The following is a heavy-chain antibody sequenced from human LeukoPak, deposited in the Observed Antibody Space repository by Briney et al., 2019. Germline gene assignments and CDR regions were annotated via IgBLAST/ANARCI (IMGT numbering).Heavy chain of an antibody. D-gene: IGHD6-19*01. CDR2: ISGSGGST. Sequence: GGSLRLSCAASGFTFSSYAMSWVRQAPGKGLEWVSGISGSGGSTYYADSVKGRFTISRDNSKNTLYLQMNSLRAEDTAVYYCAVDRSGWPIDYWGQGTLVTVSS. J-gene: IGHJ4*02. V-gene: IGHV3-23*01. CDR1: GFTFSSYA. CDR3: AVDRSGWPIDY.